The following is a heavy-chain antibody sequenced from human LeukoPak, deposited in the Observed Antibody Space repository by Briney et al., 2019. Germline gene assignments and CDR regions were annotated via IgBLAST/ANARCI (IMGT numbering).Heavy chain of an antibody. D-gene: IGHD3-9*01. CDR2: LSGSGDTT. J-gene: IGHJ4*02. CDR1: RFTFGNYA. CDR3: AKEGTPYDILTGSNG. Sequence: GGSLRLSCVASRFTFGNYAMSWVRQAPGKGLEWVSGLSGSGDTTYYTDSVKGRFTISRDNSKNTLYLQMNSLRAEDTAVYYCAKEGTPYDILTGSNGWGQGTLVTVSS. V-gene: IGHV3-23*01.